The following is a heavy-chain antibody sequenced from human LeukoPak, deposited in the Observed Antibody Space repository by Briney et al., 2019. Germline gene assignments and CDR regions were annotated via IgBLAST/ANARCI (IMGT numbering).Heavy chain of an antibody. J-gene: IGHJ1*01. CDR1: GGSISSYY. D-gene: IGHD2-15*01. CDR2: IYYSGST. V-gene: IGHV4-59*01. CDR3: ARDLVYCSGGSCYSGYFQH. Sequence: PSETLSLTCTVSGGSISSYYWSWIRQPPGKGLELIGYIYYSGSTNYNPSLKSRVTISVDTSKNQFSLKLSSVTAADTAVYYCARDLVYCSGGSCYSGYFQHWGQGTLVTVSS.